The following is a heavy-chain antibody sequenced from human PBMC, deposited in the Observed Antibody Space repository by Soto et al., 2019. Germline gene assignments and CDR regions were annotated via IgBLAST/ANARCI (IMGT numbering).Heavy chain of an antibody. CDR2: IFSNDEK. J-gene: IGHJ4*02. D-gene: IGHD3-9*01. V-gene: IGHV2-26*01. Sequence: SGPTLGNPTETLTLTCTVSGFSLSNARMGVSWIRQPPGKALEWLAHIFSNDEKSYSTSLKSRLTISKDTSKSQVVLTMTNMDPVDTATYYCARIGRTYYVILPGSITFDYRGQGTLVTLSS. CDR3: ARIGRTYYVILPGSITFDY. CDR1: GFSLSNARMG.